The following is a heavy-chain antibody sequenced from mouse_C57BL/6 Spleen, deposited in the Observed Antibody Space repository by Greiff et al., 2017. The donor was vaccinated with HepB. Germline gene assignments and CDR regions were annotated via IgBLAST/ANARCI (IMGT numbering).Heavy chain of an antibody. CDR3: ARSLYGNYSYWYFDV. Sequence: QVQLQQPGAELVRPGTSVKLSCKASGYTFTSYWMHWVKQRPGQGLEWIGVIDPSDSYTNYNQKFKGKATLTVDTSSSTAYMQLSSLTSEDSAVYYCARSLYGNYSYWYFDVWGTGTTVTVSS. V-gene: IGHV1-59*01. D-gene: IGHD2-1*01. CDR1: GYTFTSYW. CDR2: IDPSDSYT. J-gene: IGHJ1*03.